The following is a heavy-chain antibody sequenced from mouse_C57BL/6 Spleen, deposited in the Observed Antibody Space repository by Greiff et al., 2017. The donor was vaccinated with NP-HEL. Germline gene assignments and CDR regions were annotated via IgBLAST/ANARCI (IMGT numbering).Heavy chain of an antibody. D-gene: IGHD4-1*01. J-gene: IGHJ1*03. CDR2: ISYDGSN. CDR3: ASQTGWYFDV. V-gene: IGHV3-6*01. Sequence: EVKLQESGPGLVKPSQSLSLTCSVTGYSITSGYYWNWIRQFPGNKLEWMGYISYDGSNNYNPSLKNRISITRDTSKNQFFLKLNSVTTEDTATYYCASQTGWYFDVWGTGTTVTVSS. CDR1: GYSITSGYY.